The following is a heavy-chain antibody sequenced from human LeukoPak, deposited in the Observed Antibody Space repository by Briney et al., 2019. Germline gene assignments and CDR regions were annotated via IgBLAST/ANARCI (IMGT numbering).Heavy chain of an antibody. J-gene: IGHJ5*02. V-gene: IGHV1-2*02. D-gene: IGHD4-17*01. CDR2: INPNSGGT. CDR1: GYTFTGYY. CDR3: ARDYDYGDYPAFDP. Sequence: ASVKVSCKASGYTFTGYYMHWVRQAPGHGLEWMGWINPNSGGTNYAQKFQGRVTMTRDTSISTAYMELSRLRSDDTAVYYCARDYDYGDYPAFDPWGQGTLVTVSS.